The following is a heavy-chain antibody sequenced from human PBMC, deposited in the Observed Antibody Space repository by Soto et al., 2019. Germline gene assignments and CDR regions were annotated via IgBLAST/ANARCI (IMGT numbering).Heavy chain of an antibody. Sequence: QVQLVESGGGVVQPGRSLRLSCAASGFTFSSYVMHWVRQAPGKGLEWVAVISYDGSNKYYADSVKGRFTISRDNSKNTLYLQMNSLRAEDTAVYYCARDGLDYGGRSYFDYWGQGTLVTVSS. J-gene: IGHJ4*02. CDR3: ARDGLDYGGRSYFDY. D-gene: IGHD4-17*01. V-gene: IGHV3-30-3*01. CDR1: GFTFSSYV. CDR2: ISYDGSNK.